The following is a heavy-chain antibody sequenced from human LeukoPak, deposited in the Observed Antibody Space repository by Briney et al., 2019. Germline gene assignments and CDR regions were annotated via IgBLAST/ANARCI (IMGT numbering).Heavy chain of an antibody. CDR2: INPNSGGT. J-gene: IGHJ4*02. Sequence: GASVKVSFKASGYTFTMYGISWVRQAPGQGVEWMGWINPNSGGTNYAQKFQGRVTMTRDTSISTAYMELSRLRSDDTAVYYCARSAGTRKPYYFDYWGQGTLVTVSS. V-gene: IGHV1-2*02. CDR3: ARSAGTRKPYYFDY. CDR1: GYTFTMYG.